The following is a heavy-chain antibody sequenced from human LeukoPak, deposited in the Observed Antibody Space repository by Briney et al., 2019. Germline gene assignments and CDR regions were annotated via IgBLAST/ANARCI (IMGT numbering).Heavy chain of an antibody. J-gene: IGHJ5*02. CDR2: IYPGDSDT. Sequence: GGSLQISCKGSGYSFTSYWIGWVRQLPGKGLEWMGIIYPGDSDTRYSPSFQGQVTISADKSISTAYLQWSSLKASDTAMYYCARGVRGATTHVYWFDPWGQGTLVTVSS. V-gene: IGHV5-51*01. D-gene: IGHD1-26*01. CDR3: ARGVRGATTHVYWFDP. CDR1: GYSFTSYW.